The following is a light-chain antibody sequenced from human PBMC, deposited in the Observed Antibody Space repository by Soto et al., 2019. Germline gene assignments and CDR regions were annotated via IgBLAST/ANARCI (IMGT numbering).Light chain of an antibody. Sequence: DIQMTQSPSSLSASLGDRVTITCRATQGIFGNLAWFQQKPGNVPKLLIYAASTFQSGVPSRFSGSGSGTDFTLTISSLQPEDVATYYCQKYNSAPLTFGGATKVEIK. J-gene: IGKJ4*01. CDR1: QGIFGN. CDR3: QKYNSAPLT. V-gene: IGKV1-27*01. CDR2: AAS.